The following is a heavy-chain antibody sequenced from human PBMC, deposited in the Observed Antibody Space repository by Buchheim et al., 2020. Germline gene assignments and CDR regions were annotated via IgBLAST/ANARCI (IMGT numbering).Heavy chain of an antibody. V-gene: IGHV3-23*01. J-gene: IGHJ4*02. CDR1: GFTFSSYA. CDR3: AKDQGGYYDSSGYYFDY. D-gene: IGHD3-22*01. CDR2: ISGSGGST. Sequence: EVQLLESGGGLVQPGGSLRLSCAASGFTFSSYAMSWVRQAPGKGLEWVSAISGSGGSTYYADSVKGRFTISRDNAKNTLYLQMNSLRAEDTAVYYCAKDQGGYYDSSGYYFDYWGQGTL.